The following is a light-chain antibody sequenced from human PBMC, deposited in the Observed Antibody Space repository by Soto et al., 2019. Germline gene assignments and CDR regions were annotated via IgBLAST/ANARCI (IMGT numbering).Light chain of an antibody. CDR2: EVT. V-gene: IGLV2-23*02. Sequence: QSALTQPASVSGSRGQSVTISCSGSDIGNYNLVSWYQHLPGRAPKLLIFEVTMRPSGISDRFSGSKSASTASLTISGLQAEDEGDYYCASYAGSRTYVFGSGTKVTVL. J-gene: IGLJ1*01. CDR3: ASYAGSRTYV. CDR1: SDIGNYNL.